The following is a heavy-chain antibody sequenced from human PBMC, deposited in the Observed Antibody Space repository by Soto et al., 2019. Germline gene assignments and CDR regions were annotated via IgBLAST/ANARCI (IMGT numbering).Heavy chain of an antibody. CDR3: IQSRCGGDCLQSYASHYYYGMDV. D-gene: IGHD2-21*02. Sequence: QITLKESGPTLVKPTQTLTLTCTFSGFSLSTSGVGVGWIRQPPGKALEWLALIYWDDDKRYSPSLRSRLTISNGASRNQVVLTMTNMDPVDTATYHCIQSRCGGDCLQSYASHYYYGMDVWGQGTTVTVSS. J-gene: IGHJ6*02. CDR2: IYWDDDK. CDR1: GFSLSTSGVG. V-gene: IGHV2-5*02.